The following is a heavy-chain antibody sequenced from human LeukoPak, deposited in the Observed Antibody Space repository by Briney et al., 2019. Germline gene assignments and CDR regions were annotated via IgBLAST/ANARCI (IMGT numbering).Heavy chain of an antibody. J-gene: IGHJ3*02. D-gene: IGHD3-16*01. CDR2: IYPGDSDT. CDR1: GYFFTTYW. V-gene: IGHV5-51*01. Sequence: GESLKISCKGSGYFFTTYWIGWVRQMPGKGLELMGIIYPGDSDTRYSPSFQGQVTISADKSISTAYLQWSSLKASDTAMYYCARPETYTRWAFDIWGQGTMVTVSS. CDR3: ARPETYTRWAFDI.